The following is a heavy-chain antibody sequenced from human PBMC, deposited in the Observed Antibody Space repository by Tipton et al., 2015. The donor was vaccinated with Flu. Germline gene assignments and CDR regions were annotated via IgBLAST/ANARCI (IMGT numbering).Heavy chain of an antibody. J-gene: IGHJ4*02. Sequence: QLVQSGPEVKKPGASVKVFCKASGYTFTGYYMHWGRPAPGQGLEWMGRINPNSGGTNYAQKFQGRVTMTRDTSISTAYLELSRLRSDDTAVYYCARGEVFGAVLMFNYWGQGTLVTVSS. CDR3: ARGEVFGAVLMFNY. CDR2: INPNSGGT. CDR1: GYTFTGYY. V-gene: IGHV1-2*06. D-gene: IGHD3-16*01.